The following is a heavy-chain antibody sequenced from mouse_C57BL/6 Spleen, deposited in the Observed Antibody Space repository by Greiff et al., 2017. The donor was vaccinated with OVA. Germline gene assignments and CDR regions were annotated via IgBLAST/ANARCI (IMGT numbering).Heavy chain of an antibody. CDR1: GYTFTSYW. D-gene: IGHD2-4*01. J-gene: IGHJ3*01. Sequence: QVQLQQPGAELVKPGASVKLSCKASGYTFTSYWMHWVKQRPGQGLEWIGMIHPNSGSTNYNEKFKSKATLTLDKSSSTAYMQLSSLTSEDSAVYYCASPYDYDGWFAYWGQGTLVTVSA. CDR2: IHPNSGST. V-gene: IGHV1-64*01. CDR3: ASPYDYDGWFAY.